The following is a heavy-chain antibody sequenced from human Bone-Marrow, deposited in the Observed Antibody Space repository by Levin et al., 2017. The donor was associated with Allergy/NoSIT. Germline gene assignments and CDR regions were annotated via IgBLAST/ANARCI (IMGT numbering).Heavy chain of an antibody. CDR1: GFIFSNHG. J-gene: IGHJ3*02. V-gene: IGHV3-30*18. CDR2: ISFDGSDT. D-gene: IGHD3-3*01. Sequence: PGGSLRLSCAASGFIFSNHGIHWVRQAPGKGLEWVAVISFDGSDTYYADSVKGRFTISRDNSKNKLYLQMNSLRAEDTAVYHCAKLTFLEWLFSTPNDVFEIWGQGTMVTVSS. CDR3: AKLTFLEWLFSTPNDVFEI.